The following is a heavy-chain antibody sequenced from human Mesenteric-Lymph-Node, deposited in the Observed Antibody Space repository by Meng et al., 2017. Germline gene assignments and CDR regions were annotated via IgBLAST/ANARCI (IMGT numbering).Heavy chain of an antibody. CDR3: AKADDVDIVMADY. D-gene: IGHD5-12*01. J-gene: IGHJ4*02. CDR2: IIPIFGTA. V-gene: IGHV1-69*05. CDR1: GGTFSSYA. Sequence: SVKVSCKASGGTFSSYAISWVRQAPGQGLEWMGGIIPIFGTANYAQKFQGRVTITTDESTSTAYMELSSLRSEDTAVYYCAKADDVDIVMADYWGQGTLVTVSS.